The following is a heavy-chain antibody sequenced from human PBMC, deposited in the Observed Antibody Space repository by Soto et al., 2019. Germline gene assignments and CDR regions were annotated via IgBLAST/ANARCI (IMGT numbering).Heavy chain of an antibody. V-gene: IGHV5-51*01. CDR1: GYSFTSYW. Sequence: GESLKISCKGSGYSFTSYWIGWVRQMPGKGLEWMGIIYPGDSDTRYSPSFQGQVTISADKSISTAYLQWSSLKASDTAMYYCARLQRYYDISGYSRLGHAFDIWGQGTMVTVSS. J-gene: IGHJ3*02. CDR2: IYPGDSDT. D-gene: IGHD3-22*01. CDR3: ARLQRYYDISGYSRLGHAFDI.